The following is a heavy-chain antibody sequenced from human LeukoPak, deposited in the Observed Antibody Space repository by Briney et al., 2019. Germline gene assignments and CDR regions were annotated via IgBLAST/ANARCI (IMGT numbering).Heavy chain of an antibody. CDR1: GYTFTSYD. D-gene: IGHD3-10*01. CDR3: ARGRLWFGELLDFDY. Sequence: GASVKVSCKASGYTFTSYDINWVRQATGQGLEWMGWMNPNSGNTGYAQKFQGRVTVTRNTSISTAYMELCSLRSEDTAVYYCARGRLWFGELLDFDYWGQGTLVTVSS. V-gene: IGHV1-8*01. J-gene: IGHJ4*02. CDR2: MNPNSGNT.